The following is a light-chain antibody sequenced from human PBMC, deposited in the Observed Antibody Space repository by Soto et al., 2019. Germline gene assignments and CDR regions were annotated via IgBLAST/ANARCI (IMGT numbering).Light chain of an antibody. V-gene: IGLV2-8*01. CDR1: SSDVGGYNY. CDR2: EVS. CDR3: SSYAGSNNWV. J-gene: IGLJ3*02. Sequence: QSALTQPPSASGSPGQSVTISCTGTSSDVGGYNYVSWYQQHPGKAPKLMIYEVSKRPSGVPDRFSGSKSVNTASLTVSGLKAEDEADYYCSSYAGSNNWVFGGGTKLTFL.